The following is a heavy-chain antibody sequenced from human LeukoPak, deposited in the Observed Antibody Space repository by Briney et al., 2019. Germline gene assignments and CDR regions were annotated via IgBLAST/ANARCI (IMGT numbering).Heavy chain of an antibody. CDR3: ARQTRSLPLDP. Sequence: ASVKVSCKASGYTFTSYYMHWVRQAPGQGVEWMGIINPSGGSTSYAQKFQGRVTMTRDTSTSTVYMELSSLRAEDTAVYYCARQTRSLPLDPWGQGTLVTVSS. CDR2: INPSGGST. V-gene: IGHV1-46*01. D-gene: IGHD1-26*01. CDR1: GYTFTSYY. J-gene: IGHJ5*02.